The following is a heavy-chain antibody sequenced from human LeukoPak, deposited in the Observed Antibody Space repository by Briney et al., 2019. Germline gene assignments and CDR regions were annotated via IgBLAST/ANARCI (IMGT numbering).Heavy chain of an antibody. CDR3: ASHDSSGMAVGDAFDI. CDR1: GGSISSYY. CDR2: IYYSGST. J-gene: IGHJ3*02. D-gene: IGHD3-22*01. Sequence: SETLSLTCTVSGGSISSYYWSWIRQPPGKGLEWIGYIYYSGSTNYIPSLKSRVTISVDTSKNQFSLKLSSVTAADTAVYYCASHDSSGMAVGDAFDIWGQGTMVTVSS. V-gene: IGHV4-59*01.